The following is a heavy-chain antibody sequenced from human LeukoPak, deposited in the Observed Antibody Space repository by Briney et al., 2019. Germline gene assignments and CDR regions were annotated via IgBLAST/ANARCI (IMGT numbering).Heavy chain of an antibody. CDR1: GFTFSSYA. CDR2: ISSSSSYI. V-gene: IGHV3-21*01. Sequence: GGSLRLSCAASGFTFSSYAMSWVRQAPGKGLEWVSFISSSSSYIYYADSVKGRFTISRDNAKNSLYLQMNSLRAEDTAVYYCARGNPFDYWGQGTLVTVSS. D-gene: IGHD1-14*01. J-gene: IGHJ4*02. CDR3: ARGNPFDY.